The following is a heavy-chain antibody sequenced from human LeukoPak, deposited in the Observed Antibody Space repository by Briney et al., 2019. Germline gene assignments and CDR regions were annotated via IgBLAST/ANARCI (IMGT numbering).Heavy chain of an antibody. D-gene: IGHD6-19*01. CDR1: GFTLSSYW. CDR2: ISSSSSTI. V-gene: IGHV3-48*01. CDR3: ARELAGYSSGTFTWYYYYMDV. Sequence: PGGSLRLSCAASGFTLSSYWMSWVRQAPGKGLEWVSYISSSSSTIYYADSVKGRFTISRDNAKNSLYLQMNSLRAEDTAVYYGARELAGYSSGTFTWYYYYMDVWGKGTTVTVSS. J-gene: IGHJ6*03.